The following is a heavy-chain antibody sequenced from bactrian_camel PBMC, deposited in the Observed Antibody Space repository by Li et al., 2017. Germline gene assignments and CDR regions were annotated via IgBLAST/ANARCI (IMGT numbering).Heavy chain of an antibody. Sequence: HVQLVESGGGSVQSGGSLRLSCAHSGFTDSHYCMAWFRQAPGKGREGVAALDADGSTNYADSVKDRFTISQDRAKNTVYLQMNSLNLTTLACTSVRSVVDIIAAHSERTPFLTGARGPRSPSP. V-gene: IGHV3S26*01. CDR1: GFTDSHYC. CDR3: RSVVDIIAAHSERTPFLT. CDR2: LDADGST. D-gene: IGHD1*01. J-gene: IGHJ4*01.